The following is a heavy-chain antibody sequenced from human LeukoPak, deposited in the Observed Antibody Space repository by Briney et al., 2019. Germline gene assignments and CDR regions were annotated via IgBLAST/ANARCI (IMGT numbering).Heavy chain of an antibody. CDR3: ANEIRPNDY. J-gene: IGHJ4*02. CDR2: IDISGGAT. V-gene: IGHV3-23*05. Sequence: GGSLRLSCAASGFTFSSYAMNWVRQAPGKGLEWVSSIDISGGATWYADSVRGRFTISRDNSKNTLYLQMTSLRVEDTALYYCANEIRPNDYWGQGTLVSVSS. CDR1: GFTFSSYA. D-gene: IGHD3-16*01.